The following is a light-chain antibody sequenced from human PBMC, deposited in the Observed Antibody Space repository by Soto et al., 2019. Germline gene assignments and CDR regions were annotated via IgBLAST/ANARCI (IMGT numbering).Light chain of an antibody. CDR3: QQSYSIPYT. J-gene: IGKJ2*01. Sequence: DIQMTQSPSTLSASVGDRVTITCRASQYVSTWLAWYQKKPGKAPKVVIYDASHLQSDVPSRFSGSGSGTEFTLTSSSLEPDDFATYYCQQSYSIPYTCGQGTRLEIK. V-gene: IGKV1-5*01. CDR1: QYVSTW. CDR2: DAS.